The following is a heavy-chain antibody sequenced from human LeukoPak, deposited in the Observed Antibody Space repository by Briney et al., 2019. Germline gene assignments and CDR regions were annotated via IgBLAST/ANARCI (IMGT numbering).Heavy chain of an antibody. CDR1: GFTFSSYE. D-gene: IGHD5-18*01. J-gene: IGHJ4*02. V-gene: IGHV3-7*05. CDR2: IKQDGSEK. CDR3: ARDDHTSSSN. Sequence: PGGSLRLSCVASGFTFSSYEMNWVRQAPGKGLEWVANIKQDGSEKYYVDSVKGRFTISRDNAKNSLYLQMNSLRAEDTAMYYCARDDHTSSSNWGQGTLVTVSS.